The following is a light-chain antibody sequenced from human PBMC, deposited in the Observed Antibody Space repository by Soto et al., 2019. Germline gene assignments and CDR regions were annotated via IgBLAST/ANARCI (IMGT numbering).Light chain of an antibody. Sequence: EIVLTQSPATLSLSPGERATLSCRASQSVSTYLAWYQQKPGQAPRLLIYDASNRATGIPTRFSGSGSGTDFTLTISNLEPEDFAVYYCQQRSNWPPPTFGGGTKVEIK. J-gene: IGKJ4*01. CDR3: QQRSNWPPPT. CDR2: DAS. CDR1: QSVSTY. V-gene: IGKV3-11*01.